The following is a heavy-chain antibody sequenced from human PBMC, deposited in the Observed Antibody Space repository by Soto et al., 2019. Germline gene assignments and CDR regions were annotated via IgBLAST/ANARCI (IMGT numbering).Heavy chain of an antibody. V-gene: IGHV3-23*05. CDR1: GFTFRNYA. CDR2: ITPGGSTS. CDR3: AKYLVEPGTRQFDY. Sequence: GGSLRLSCAASGFTFRNYAMSWVRQVLGRGLEWVSSITPGGSTSYYADSVKGRFTISRDNSKNTLFLQMSSLRVEDTSLYYCAKYLVEPGTRQFDYWGQGTLVTVSS. J-gene: IGHJ4*02. D-gene: IGHD2-2*01.